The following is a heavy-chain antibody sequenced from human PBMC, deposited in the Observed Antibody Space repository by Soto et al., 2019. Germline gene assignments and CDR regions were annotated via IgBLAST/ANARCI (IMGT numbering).Heavy chain of an antibody. CDR1: GYTFTSYD. CDR3: ARGIKYGAYSRWFDP. D-gene: IGHD4-17*01. CDR2: MNPNSGNT. J-gene: IGHJ5*02. Sequence: GASVKVSCKASGYTFTSYDINWVRQATGQGLEYLGWMNPNSGNTAYVQKFQGRVTMTWDTSITTAYMELSSLRSEDTAVYLCARGIKYGAYSRWFDPWGQGTLVTVSS. V-gene: IGHV1-8*01.